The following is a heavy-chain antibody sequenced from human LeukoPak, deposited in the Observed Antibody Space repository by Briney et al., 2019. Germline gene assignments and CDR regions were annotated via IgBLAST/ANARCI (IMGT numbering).Heavy chain of an antibody. D-gene: IGHD2-21*01. CDR2: ISGSGDST. V-gene: IGHV3-23*01. CDR3: AKVSVVVGAPEYFDY. J-gene: IGHJ4*02. CDR1: GFTFSSYA. Sequence: GGSLRLSCAASGFTFSSYAMTWVRQAPGKGLEWVSGISGSGDSTYYADSVKGRFTISRDNSKNTLYLQMNSLRAEDTAVYYCAKVSVVVGAPEYFDYWGQGTLVTVSS.